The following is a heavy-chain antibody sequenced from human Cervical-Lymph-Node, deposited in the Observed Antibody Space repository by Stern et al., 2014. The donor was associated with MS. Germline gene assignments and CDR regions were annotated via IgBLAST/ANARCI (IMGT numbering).Heavy chain of an antibody. CDR2: IYYSGST. J-gene: IGHJ4*02. V-gene: IGHV4-31*03. CDR3: ARIPRSYYDSSGYYYFDY. CDR1: GGSISSGGYH. D-gene: IGHD3-22*01. Sequence: QLQLQESGPGLVKPSQTLSLTCTVSGGSISSGGYHWSWIRQHPGKGLEWIGYIYYSGSTYYNPSFKSRVTISVDTSKNQFSLNLSSVTAADTAVYYCARIPRSYYDSSGYYYFDYWGQGTLVTVSS.